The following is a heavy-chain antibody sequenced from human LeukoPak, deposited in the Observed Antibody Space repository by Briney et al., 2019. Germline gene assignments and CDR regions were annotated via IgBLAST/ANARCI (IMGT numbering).Heavy chain of an antibody. D-gene: IGHD3-22*01. J-gene: IGHJ5*02. CDR2: ISAYNGNT. CDR3: ARGDSSGYYYLFDP. V-gene: IGHV1-18*01. CDR1: GYTFTSYG. Sequence: ASVRVSCKASGYTFTSYGISWVRQAPGQGPEWMGWISAYNGNTNYAQKLQGRVTMTTDTSTSTAYMELRSLRSDDTAVYYCARGDSSGYYYLFDPWGQGTLVTVSS.